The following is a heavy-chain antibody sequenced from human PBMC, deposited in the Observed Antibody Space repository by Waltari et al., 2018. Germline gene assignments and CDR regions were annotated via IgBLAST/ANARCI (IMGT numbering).Heavy chain of an antibody. CDR1: GGSFSGYY. V-gene: IGHV4-34*01. CDR2: IKHSGST. Sequence: QVQLQQWGAGLLKPSETLSLTCAVYGGSFSGYYWSWIRQPPGKGLEWIGEIKHSGSTNYHPSLKSRVTISVDTSKNQFSLKLSSVTAADTAVYYCARLASYYYDSSGYPGADYWGQGTLVTVSS. CDR3: ARLASYYYDSSGYPGADY. D-gene: IGHD3-22*01. J-gene: IGHJ4*02.